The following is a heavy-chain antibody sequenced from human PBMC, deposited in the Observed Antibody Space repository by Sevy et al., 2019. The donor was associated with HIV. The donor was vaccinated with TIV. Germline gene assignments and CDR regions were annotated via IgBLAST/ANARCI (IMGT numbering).Heavy chain of an antibody. CDR1: TFSVTDNY. J-gene: IGHJ6*02. D-gene: IGHD3-22*01. CDR2: IYSGGST. CDR3: ARDRYYDASGYYYYYYGLDV. V-gene: IGHV3-66*01. Sequence: GGSLGLSCAASTFSVTDNYMSWVRQAPGKGLEWVSTIYSGGSTFYADSVKGRFTISRDNSKNTLYLQMNSLRAEDTAVYYCARDRYYDASGYYYYYYGLDVWGQGTTVTVSS.